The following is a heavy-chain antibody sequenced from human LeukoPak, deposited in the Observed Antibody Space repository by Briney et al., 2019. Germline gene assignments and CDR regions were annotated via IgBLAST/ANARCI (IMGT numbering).Heavy chain of an antibody. V-gene: IGHV4-61*08. CDR3: ARRGAVGALAY. CDR2: IYYSGST. D-gene: IGHD6-19*01. J-gene: IGHJ4*02. Sequence: PSETLSLTCAVSGGSISSGGYYWSWIRQPPGKGLEWIGYIYYSGSTNYNPSLKSRVTISVDTSQNQFSLRLSSVTAADTAVYYCARRGAVGALAYWGQGTLVTVSS. CDR1: GGSISSGGYY.